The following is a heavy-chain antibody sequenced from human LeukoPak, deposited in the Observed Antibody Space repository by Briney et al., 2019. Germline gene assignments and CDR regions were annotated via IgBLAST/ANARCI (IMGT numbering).Heavy chain of an antibody. J-gene: IGHJ4*02. D-gene: IGHD5-12*01. Sequence: AGGSLRLSCAASGFTFDDYAMHWVRQAPGEGLEWVSGISWNSGSIVYADSVKGRFTISRDNAKNSLYLQMNSLRTEDTALYYCAKDYSSGYAAEHFDYWGQGTLVTVSS. V-gene: IGHV3-9*01. CDR1: GFTFDDYA. CDR3: AKDYSSGYAAEHFDY. CDR2: ISWNSGSI.